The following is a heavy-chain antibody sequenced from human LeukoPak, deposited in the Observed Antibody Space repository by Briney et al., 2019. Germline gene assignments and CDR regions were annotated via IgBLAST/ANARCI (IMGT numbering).Heavy chain of an antibody. CDR2: ISAYNGNT. J-gene: IGHJ3*02. V-gene: IGHV1-18*01. CDR1: GYTFTSYG. CDR3: ARAERITIFGVVIRTDAFDI. D-gene: IGHD3-3*01. Sequence: ASVKVSCKASGYTFTSYGISWVRQAPGQGLEWMGWISAYNGNTNYAQKLQGRVTMTTDTSTSTAYMELRSLRSDDTVVYYCARAERITIFGVVIRTDAFDIWGQGTMVTVSS.